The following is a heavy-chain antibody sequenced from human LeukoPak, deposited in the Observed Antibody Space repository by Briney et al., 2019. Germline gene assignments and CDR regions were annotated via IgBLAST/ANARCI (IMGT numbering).Heavy chain of an antibody. D-gene: IGHD1-26*01. CDR2: IYHSGRT. J-gene: IGHJ5*02. V-gene: IGHV4-4*02. CDR1: GGSISSPNW. CDR3: ARVGHNWFDP. Sequence: PSETLSLTCAVSGGSISSPNWWTWVRQPPGKGLEWIGEIYHSGRTNSNPSLESRVILSVGKSKNQFSLKLTSVTAADTAAYYCARVGHNWFDPWGQGTLVTVSS.